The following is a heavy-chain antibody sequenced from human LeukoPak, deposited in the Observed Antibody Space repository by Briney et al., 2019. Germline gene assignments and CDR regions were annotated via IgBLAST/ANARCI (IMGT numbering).Heavy chain of an antibody. D-gene: IGHD3-10*01. J-gene: IGHJ4*02. CDR2: IYFSGST. CDR3: ATDFYGSGSYFDY. CDR1: VGSISSYY. V-gene: IGHV4-59*01. Sequence: SETLSLTCTVSVGSISSYYWSWIRQPPGKGLEWIGYIYFSGSTNYNPSLKSRVTISVDTSKNQFSLKLSSVTVADTAVYYCATDFYGSGSYFDYWGQGTLVTVSS.